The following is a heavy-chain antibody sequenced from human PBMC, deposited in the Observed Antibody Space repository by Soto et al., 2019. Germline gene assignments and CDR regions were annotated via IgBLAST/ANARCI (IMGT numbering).Heavy chain of an antibody. CDR1: GYSFTSLD. D-gene: IGHD3-10*01. V-gene: IGHV1-8*01. CDR2: MQPSTGRT. J-gene: IGHJ4*02. Sequence: QVQLVQSGAEVREPGASVKVSCKASGYSFTSLDINWVRQTAGQGLEWMGWMQPSTGRTGYAQKLQGRVTMTRDSSINTAYMVLTTQTSDDTAFYYCARGVSAGVHYWGQGTLVNVSS. CDR3: ARGVSAGVHY.